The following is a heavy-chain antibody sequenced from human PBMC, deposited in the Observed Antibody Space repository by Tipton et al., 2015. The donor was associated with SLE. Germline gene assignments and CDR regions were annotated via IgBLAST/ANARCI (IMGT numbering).Heavy chain of an antibody. Sequence: TLSLTCAVYGGSFSGYYWSWIRQPPGKGLEWIGEINHSGSTNYNPSLKSRVTISVDTSKNQFSLKLSSVTAADTAVYYCARGRDPKLWPGYYYYGMDVWGQGTMVTVSS. V-gene: IGHV4-34*01. CDR1: GGSFSGYY. CDR2: INHSGST. J-gene: IGHJ6*02. D-gene: IGHD2-21*01. CDR3: ARGRDPKLWPGYYYYGMDV.